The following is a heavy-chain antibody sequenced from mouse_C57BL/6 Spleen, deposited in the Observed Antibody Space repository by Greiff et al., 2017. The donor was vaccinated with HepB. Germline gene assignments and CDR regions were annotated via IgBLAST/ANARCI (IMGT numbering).Heavy chain of an antibody. V-gene: IGHV1-18*01. CDR2: INPNNGGT. CDR1: GYTFTDYN. CDR3: AVITTVGYAMDY. D-gene: IGHD1-1*01. Sequence: EVKLVESGPELVKPGASVKIPCKASGYTFTDYNMDWVKQSHGKSLEWIGDINPNNGGTIYNQKFKGKATLTVDKSSSTAYMELRSLTSEDTAVYYCAVITTVGYAMDYWGQGTSVTVSS. J-gene: IGHJ4*01.